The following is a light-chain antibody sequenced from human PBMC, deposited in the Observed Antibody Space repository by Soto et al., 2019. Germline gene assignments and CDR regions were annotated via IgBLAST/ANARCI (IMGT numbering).Light chain of an antibody. CDR1: QSVSSR. CDR3: QQYNNRPQT. CDR2: GAS. J-gene: IGKJ1*01. Sequence: EIVLTQSPGTLSLSPGDRATLSCRASQSVSSRLAWYQQKPGQAPRLLIYGASTRATGIPASFSGSGSGTEFTLTISSLQSEDFAVYSCQQYNNRPQTFGQGTKVDIK. V-gene: IGKV3-15*01.